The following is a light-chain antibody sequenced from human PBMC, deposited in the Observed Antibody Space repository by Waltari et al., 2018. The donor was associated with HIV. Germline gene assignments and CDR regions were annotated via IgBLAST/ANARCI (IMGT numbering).Light chain of an antibody. CDR3: QQSYSSLFT. CDR1: QSINSY. V-gene: IGKV1-39*01. CDR2: ATS. J-gene: IGKJ3*01. Sequence: DIQMTQSPSSLSASVGDRVTITCRASQSINSYLNWYQQKPGKAPKLLIYATSSFQSGVPSRFSGSGSGTDFTLTISSLQPEDFATYYCQQSYSSLFTFGPGTKVDIK.